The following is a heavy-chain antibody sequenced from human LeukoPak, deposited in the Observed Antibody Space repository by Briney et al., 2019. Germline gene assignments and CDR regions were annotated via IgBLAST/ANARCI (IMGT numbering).Heavy chain of an antibody. CDR1: GGSISSSNYY. CDR2: IYYSGST. Sequence: SETLSLTCTVSGGSISSSNYYWGWIRQPPGKGLEWIGSIYYSGSTYYNPSLKSRVTISVDTSKNQFSLKLSSVTAADTAVYYCARLDGYCSGGSCYSVSFVDPWGQGTLVTVSS. J-gene: IGHJ5*02. D-gene: IGHD2-15*01. V-gene: IGHV4-39*01. CDR3: ARLDGYCSGGSCYSVSFVDP.